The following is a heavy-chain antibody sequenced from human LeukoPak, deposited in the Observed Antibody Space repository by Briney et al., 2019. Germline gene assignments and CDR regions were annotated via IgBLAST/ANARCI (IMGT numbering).Heavy chain of an antibody. V-gene: IGHV4-30-4*01. CDR2: IYYSGST. J-gene: IGHJ5*02. D-gene: IGHD6-13*01. CDR1: GGSISSDDYY. CDR3: ARVDLFSSSWRASNWFDP. Sequence: SQTVSLTCTVSGGSISSDDYYWSWIRQPPGKGLEWIGNIYYSGSTHCNPSLKSRVTISVDTSKNQFSLRLSSVTAADTAVYYCARVDLFSSSWRASNWFDPWGQGTLVTVSS.